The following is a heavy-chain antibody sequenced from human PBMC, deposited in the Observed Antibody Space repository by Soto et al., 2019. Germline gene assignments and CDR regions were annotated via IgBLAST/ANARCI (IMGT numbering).Heavy chain of an antibody. CDR1: GDSVSSNNW. J-gene: IGHJ4*02. CDR2: THPTGNS. V-gene: IGHV4-4*02. Sequence: PSETLSLTCTVSGDSVSSNNWWNWVRQSPGKGLDWIGETHPTGNSNYHPSLKSRVTISVDTSKNQFSLKLTSVTAADTAVYYCARAYGDYVFDYWGQGTLVTVSS. D-gene: IGHD4-17*01. CDR3: ARAYGDYVFDY.